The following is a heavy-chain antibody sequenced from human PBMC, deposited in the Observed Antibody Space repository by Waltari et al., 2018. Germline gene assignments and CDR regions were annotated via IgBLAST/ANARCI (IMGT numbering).Heavy chain of an antibody. CDR1: GGSFSGYY. Sequence: QVQLQQWGAGLLKPSETLSLTCAVYGGSFSGYYCSWIRQPPGKGLEWIGEINHSGSTNYNPSLKSRVTISVDTSKNQFSLKLSSVTAADTAVYYCARRSRIAAAGTGYFQHWGQGTLVTVSS. CDR2: INHSGST. J-gene: IGHJ1*01. CDR3: ARRSRIAAAGTGYFQH. D-gene: IGHD6-13*01. V-gene: IGHV4-34*01.